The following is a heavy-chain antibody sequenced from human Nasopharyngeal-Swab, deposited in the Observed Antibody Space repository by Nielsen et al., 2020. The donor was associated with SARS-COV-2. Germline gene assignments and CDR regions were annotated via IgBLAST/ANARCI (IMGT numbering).Heavy chain of an antibody. D-gene: IGHD5-24*01. Sequence: GGSLRLSCAASGFTFSDYYMSWIRQAPGKGLEWVSYISSSGSTIYSADSVKGQFTISRDNAKNSLYLQMNSLRAEDTAVYYCARDQRSRWLQLEYYFDYWGQGTLVTVSS. CDR2: ISSSGSTI. V-gene: IGHV3-11*04. CDR1: GFTFSDYY. CDR3: ARDQRSRWLQLEYYFDY. J-gene: IGHJ4*02.